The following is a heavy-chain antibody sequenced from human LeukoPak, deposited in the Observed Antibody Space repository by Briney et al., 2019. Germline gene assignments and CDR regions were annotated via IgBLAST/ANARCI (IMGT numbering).Heavy chain of an antibody. V-gene: IGHV1-2*02. CDR3: ARVGSRWVTATPTSPDYYYGMDV. D-gene: IGHD2-21*02. Sequence: ASVKVSCKASGYTFTDYYIHWVRQAPGQGLEWMGWINPNSGGTKYAQKFQGRVIMTRDTSITTPYMDLIRLTSDDTAIYYCARVGSRWVTATPTSPDYYYGMDVWGQGTTVTVSS. J-gene: IGHJ6*02. CDR1: GYTFTDYY. CDR2: INPNSGGT.